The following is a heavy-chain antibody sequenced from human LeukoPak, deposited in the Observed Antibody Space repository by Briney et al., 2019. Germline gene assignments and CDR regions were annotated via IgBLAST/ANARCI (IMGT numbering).Heavy chain of an antibody. V-gene: IGHV3-48*02. D-gene: IGHD3-22*01. CDR1: GFAFSSYN. CDR2: IGSSGSPT. CDR3: ARRPYSDTSGRLSDV. Sequence: GGSLRLSCAASGFAFSSYNMNWVRQAPGKGLEWISYIGSSGSPTHYADSVGGRFTISRDNARNSLYLQMNSLRDEDTAVYFCARRPYSDTSGRLSDVWGQGTTVTVSS. J-gene: IGHJ6*02.